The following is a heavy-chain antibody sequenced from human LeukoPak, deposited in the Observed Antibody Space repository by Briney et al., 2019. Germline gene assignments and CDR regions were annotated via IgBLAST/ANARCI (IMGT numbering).Heavy chain of an antibody. D-gene: IGHD2-2*01. J-gene: IGHJ6*04. CDR2: IYSGGNT. V-gene: IGHV3-53*01. CDR3: AREYCSSTSCPIMDV. Sequence: GSLRLSCAASGFTVSSNYMSWVRQAPGKGLEWVSVIYSGGNTYYADSVKGRFTISRDNSKSTLYLQMNSLRAEDTAVYYCAREYCSSTSCPIMDVWGKGTTVTVSS. CDR1: GFTVSSNY.